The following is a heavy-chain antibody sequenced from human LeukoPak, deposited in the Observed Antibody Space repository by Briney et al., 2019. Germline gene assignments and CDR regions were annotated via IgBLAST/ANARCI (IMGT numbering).Heavy chain of an antibody. CDR2: ISSSSSYI. J-gene: IGHJ6*02. CDR3: ARPQGKQLWSRPGYGMDV. D-gene: IGHD5-18*01. CDR1: GFTVSSNY. Sequence: GGSLRLSCAASGFTVSSNYMSWVRQAPGKGLEWVSSISSSSSYIYYADSVKGRFTISRDNAKNSLYLQMNSLRAEDTAVYYCARPQGKQLWSRPGYGMDVWGQGTTVTVSS. V-gene: IGHV3-21*01.